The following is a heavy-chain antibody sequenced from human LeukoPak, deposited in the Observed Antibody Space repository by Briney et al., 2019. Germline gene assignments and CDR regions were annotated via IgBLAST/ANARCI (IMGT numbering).Heavy chain of an antibody. J-gene: IGHJ4*02. CDR1: GFTFSSYA. CDR3: AKDKGRYSGSYDDYFDY. V-gene: IGHV3-23*01. D-gene: IGHD1-26*01. Sequence: GGSLRLSCAASGFTFSSYAMSWVRQAPGKGLEWVSAISGSGGSTYYADSVKGRFTISRDNSKNTLYLQMNSLRAEDTAVYYCAKDKGRYSGSYDDYFDYWGQGTLVTVSS. CDR2: ISGSGGST.